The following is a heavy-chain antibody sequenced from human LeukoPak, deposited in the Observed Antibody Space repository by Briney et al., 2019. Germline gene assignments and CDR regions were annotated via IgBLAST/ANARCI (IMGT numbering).Heavy chain of an antibody. V-gene: IGHV3-53*01. J-gene: IGHJ4*02. CDR3: ARGVYTGTTYFDY. D-gene: IGHD1-1*01. Sequence: PGGSLRLSCAASGFTVSSTHMSWVRQAPGKGLEWVSLIYRDGSIHYADSVKGRFTISRDNSKNTLYLQMKSLRVEDTAVYYCARGVYTGTTYFDYWGQGTLVTVSS. CDR1: GFTVSSTH. CDR2: IYRDGSI.